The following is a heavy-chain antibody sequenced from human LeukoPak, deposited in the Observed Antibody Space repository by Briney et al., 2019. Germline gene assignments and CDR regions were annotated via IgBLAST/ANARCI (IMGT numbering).Heavy chain of an antibody. J-gene: IGHJ5*01. V-gene: IGHV4-34*01. CDR2: INHSGST. CDR3: ASRSWFES. Sequence: SETLSLTCAVYGGSFSGYYWSWIRQPPGKGLEWTGEINHSGSTNYNPSLKSRVTISVDTSKNQFSLKLSSVTAADTAVYYCASRSWFESWGQGTLVTVSS. CDR1: GGSFSGYY.